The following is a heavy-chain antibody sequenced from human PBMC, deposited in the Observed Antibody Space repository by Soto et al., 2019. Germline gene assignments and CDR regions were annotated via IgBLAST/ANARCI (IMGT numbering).Heavy chain of an antibody. CDR2: ISYDGSNK. J-gene: IGHJ4*02. CDR3: AKVDGSFGVVQRPSEVFDY. Sequence: PGGSLRLSCAASGFTFSSYGMHWVRQAPGKGLEWVAVISYDGSNKYYADSVKGRFTIPRDNSKNTLYLQMNSLRAEDTAVYYCAKVDGSFGVVQRPSEVFDYWGQGTPVTVSS. D-gene: IGHD3-3*01. V-gene: IGHV3-30*18. CDR1: GFTFSSYG.